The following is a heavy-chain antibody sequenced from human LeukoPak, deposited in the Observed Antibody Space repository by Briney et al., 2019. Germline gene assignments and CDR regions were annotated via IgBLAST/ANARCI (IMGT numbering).Heavy chain of an antibody. V-gene: IGHV1-18*01. Sequence: ASVKASCKASGYTFTKYGVSWVRQAPGQGLEWMGWISAYNGDIKYAQRGKGRVTMTTDTSTSTVYMELRSLRSDDTAVYYCARESGNDAFDIWGQGTMVTVSS. J-gene: IGHJ3*02. CDR3: ARESGNDAFDI. CDR1: GYTFTKYG. CDR2: ISAYNGDI.